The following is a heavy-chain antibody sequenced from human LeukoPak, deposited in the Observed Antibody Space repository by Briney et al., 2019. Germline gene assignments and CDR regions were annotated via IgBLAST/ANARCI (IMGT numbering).Heavy chain of an antibody. Sequence: ASVKVSCKTSGYTFTSHYMHWVRQAPGQGLGWMGAINPSGGRTNYAQKFQGRVTMTRDTSTSTVYMELSGLRSEDTAVYYCAREKAMASKTFDFWGQGILVTVSS. D-gene: IGHD4-11*01. CDR3: AREKAMASKTFDF. V-gene: IGHV1-46*01. CDR1: GYTFTSHY. CDR2: INPSGGRT. J-gene: IGHJ4*02.